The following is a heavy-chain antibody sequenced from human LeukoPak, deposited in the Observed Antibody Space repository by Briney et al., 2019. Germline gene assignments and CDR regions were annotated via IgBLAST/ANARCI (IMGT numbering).Heavy chain of an antibody. CDR3: AKDLGWFGELLDY. D-gene: IGHD3-10*01. V-gene: IGHV3-13*01. CDR2: IGTAGDT. Sequence: PGGSLRLSCAASGFTFSSYDMHWVRQAPGKGLEWVSAIGTAGDTYYPGSVKGRFTISRDNSKNTLYLQMNSLRAEDTAVYYCAKDLGWFGELLDYWGQGTLVTVSS. CDR1: GFTFSSYD. J-gene: IGHJ4*02.